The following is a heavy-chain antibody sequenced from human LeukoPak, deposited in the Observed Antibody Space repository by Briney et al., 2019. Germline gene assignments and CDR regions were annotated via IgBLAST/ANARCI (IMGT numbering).Heavy chain of an antibody. CDR3: ARDPRFGVRKFDY. J-gene: IGHJ4*02. V-gene: IGHV3-33*01. CDR1: RFTFSSYG. Sequence: GGSLRLSCAASRFTFSSYGMHWVRQAPGKGLEWVAGIWYDGSNKFYADSVKGRFSISRDNSRSTVYLQMNSLRAEDTAVYYCARDPRFGVRKFDYWGQGTLVTVSS. D-gene: IGHD3-10*01. CDR2: IWYDGSNK.